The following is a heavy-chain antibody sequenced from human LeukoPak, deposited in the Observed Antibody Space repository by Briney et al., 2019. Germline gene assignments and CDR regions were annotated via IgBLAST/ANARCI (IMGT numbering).Heavy chain of an antibody. Sequence: SETLSLTCAVYGGSFSGYYWSWIRQPPGKGLEWIGEINHSGSTNYNPSLKSRVTISVDTSKNQFSLKLSSVTAADTAVYYCARGGRIVVVPAAYTGRRQNRVAFDIWGQGTMVTVSS. CDR3: ARGGRIVVVPAAYTGRRQNRVAFDI. CDR1: GGSFSGYY. D-gene: IGHD2-2*01. V-gene: IGHV4-34*01. CDR2: INHSGST. J-gene: IGHJ3*02.